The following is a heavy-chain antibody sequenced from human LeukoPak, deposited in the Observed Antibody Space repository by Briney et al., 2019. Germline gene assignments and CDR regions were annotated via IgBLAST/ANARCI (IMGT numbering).Heavy chain of an antibody. J-gene: IGHJ6*03. D-gene: IGHD2-2*01. CDR1: GFTFSSYG. Sequence: GGSLRLSCAASGFTFSSYGMHWVRQAPGKGLEWVAFIRYDGSNKYYADSVKGRFTISRDNSKNSLYLQMNSLRAEDTAVYYCARDRYCSSTSCSGGYYYYYMDVWGKGTTVTVSS. CDR2: IRYDGSNK. CDR3: ARDRYCSSTSCSGGYYYYYMDV. V-gene: IGHV3-30*02.